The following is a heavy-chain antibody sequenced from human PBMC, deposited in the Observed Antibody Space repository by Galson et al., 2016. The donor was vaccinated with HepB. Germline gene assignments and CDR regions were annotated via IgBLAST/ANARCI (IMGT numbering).Heavy chain of an antibody. CDR1: GFTVGNNF. Sequence: SLRLSCAASGFTVGNNFMSWVRQAPGKGLEWVSLIYSGGTTSYADSVKGRFTISRDNSKNMLYLQMNSLRAEDTAVYYFATRRIVGATDGSWGQGTLVTVSS. J-gene: IGHJ4*02. CDR3: ATRRIVGATDGS. CDR2: IYSGGTT. D-gene: IGHD1-26*01. V-gene: IGHV3-53*01.